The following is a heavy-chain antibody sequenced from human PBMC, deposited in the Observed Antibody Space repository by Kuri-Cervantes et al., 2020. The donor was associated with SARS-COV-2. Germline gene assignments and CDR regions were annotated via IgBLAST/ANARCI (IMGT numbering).Heavy chain of an antibody. D-gene: IGHD2-2*01. V-gene: IGHV3-74*01. CDR2: INPDGSYT. Sequence: GGSLRLSCAASGFTFSGHWIHWVRQAPGKGLVRVSRINPDGSYTNNADSVKGRFTISRDNAKNSLYLQMNSLRAEDTAVYYCARGGVVVPASPYGMDVWGQGTTVTVSS. J-gene: IGHJ6*02. CDR1: GFTFSGHW. CDR3: ARGGVVVPASPYGMDV.